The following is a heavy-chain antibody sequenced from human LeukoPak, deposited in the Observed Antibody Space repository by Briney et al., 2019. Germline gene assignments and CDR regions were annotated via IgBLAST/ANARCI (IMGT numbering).Heavy chain of an antibody. D-gene: IGHD5-12*01. CDR3: TTYDPSNYYGMDV. CDR2: IRSKAYGGTT. J-gene: IGHJ6*02. V-gene: IGHV3-49*04. CDR1: GFTFGDYA. Sequence: PGGSLRLSCTASGFTFGDYAMTWVRQAPGKGLEWVCFIRSKAYGGTTEFAASVKGRFTIARDDSKSIAYLQMNSLKTEDTAVYYCTTYDPSNYYGMDVWGQGTTVTVS.